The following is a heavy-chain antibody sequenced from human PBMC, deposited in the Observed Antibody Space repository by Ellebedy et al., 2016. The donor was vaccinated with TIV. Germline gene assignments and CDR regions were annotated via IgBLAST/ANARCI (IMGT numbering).Heavy chain of an antibody. D-gene: IGHD3-22*01. CDR3: ARGRRCQDSSSFYLDS. CDR1: GGSFSGYY. Sequence: SDTLSLTXAVYGGSFSGYYWSWIRQPPGKGLEWIGEINHTGNTNYNASLNSRLTISVDVSKNQFSLKLNSVTAADTAELYCARGRRCQDSSSFYLDSWGQGTRVTVSS. CDR2: INHTGNT. J-gene: IGHJ5*01. V-gene: IGHV4-34*01.